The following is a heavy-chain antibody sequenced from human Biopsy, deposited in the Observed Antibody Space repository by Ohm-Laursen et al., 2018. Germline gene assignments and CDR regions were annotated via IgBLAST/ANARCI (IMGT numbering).Heavy chain of an antibody. V-gene: IGHV4-39*01. J-gene: IGHJ5*02. CDR3: ARHPTGFWFDP. CDR2: IYNTEST. Sequence: TLSLTCTVSGGSISSSTTYYWAWLRQPPGKGLEWIGSIYNTESTFYNPSLKSQLTISVDTSTNQFSLKASSVTAADTALYFCARHPTGFWFDPWGHGTLVTVSS. CDR1: GGSISSSTTYY.